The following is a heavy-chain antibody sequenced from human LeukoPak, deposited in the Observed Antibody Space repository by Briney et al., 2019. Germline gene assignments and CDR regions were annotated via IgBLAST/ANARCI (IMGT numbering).Heavy chain of an antibody. D-gene: IGHD3-16*01. CDR1: GYTLTSYY. J-gene: IGHJ4*02. CDR3: QGPVWDFDY. V-gene: IGHV1-46*01. Sequence: ASVKVSCKASGYTLTSYYMHWVRQAPGQGLEWMGIINPSGGSTSYAQKFQGRVTMTRDTSTSTVYMELSSLRAEDTAVYYCQGPVWDFDYWGQGTLVTVSS. CDR2: INPSGGST.